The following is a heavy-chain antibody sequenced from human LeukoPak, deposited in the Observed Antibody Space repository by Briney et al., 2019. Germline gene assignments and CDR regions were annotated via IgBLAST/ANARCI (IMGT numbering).Heavy chain of an antibody. Sequence: GGSLRLSCSASGFTVSNHYLNWVRQAPGKGLEWVSMIQSAGNTYYADSVKGRFTISRDNAKNSLYLQMNSLRAEDTAVYYCARDRPLPLGEPVDYWGQGTLVTVSS. CDR3: ARDRPLPLGEPVDY. V-gene: IGHV3-53*01. J-gene: IGHJ4*02. D-gene: IGHD3-16*01. CDR1: GFTVSNHY. CDR2: IQSAGNT.